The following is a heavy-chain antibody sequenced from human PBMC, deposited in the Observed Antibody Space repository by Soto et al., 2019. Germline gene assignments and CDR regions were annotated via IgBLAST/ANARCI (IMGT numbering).Heavy chain of an antibody. J-gene: IGHJ6*02. CDR1: GFTFSSCA. Sequence: GGSLGLSCAASGFTFSSCAMGWVRQAPGKGLEWVSDIIDSGGSTYYADSVKGRFTISRDNSKSTLYLQMNCLRAEDTALYYCAKGRSYYYYYGVDVWGQGTTVTVSS. V-gene: IGHV3-23*01. CDR3: AKGRSYYYYYGVDV. CDR2: IIDSGGST.